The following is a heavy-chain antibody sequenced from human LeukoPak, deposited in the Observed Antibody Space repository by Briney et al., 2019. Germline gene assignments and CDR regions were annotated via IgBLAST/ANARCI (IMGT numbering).Heavy chain of an antibody. CDR3: ARDGVATTDNSRYYFDY. D-gene: IGHD5-24*01. Sequence: ASVKVSCKASGYTFTSYYMHWVRQAPGQGLEWMGIINPSGGSTNFAQKFQGRVTMTRDTSTSTVYMDLSSLRSEDTAVYYCARDGVATTDNSRYYFDYWGQRTMVTVSS. CDR2: INPSGGST. CDR1: GYTFTSYY. V-gene: IGHV1-46*01. J-gene: IGHJ4*02.